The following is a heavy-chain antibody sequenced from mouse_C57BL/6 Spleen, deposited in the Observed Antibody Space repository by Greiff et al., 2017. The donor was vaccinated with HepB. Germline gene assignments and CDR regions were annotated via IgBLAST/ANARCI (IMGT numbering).Heavy chain of an antibody. D-gene: IGHD1-1*01. CDR1: GFNIKDDY. CDR3: TTITTVVENFAY. J-gene: IGHJ3*01. CDR2: IDPENGDT. V-gene: IGHV14-4*01. Sequence: VQLQQSGAELVRPGASVKLSCTASGFNIKDDYMHWVKQRPEQGLEWIGWIDPENGDTEYASKFQGNATITADTSSNTAYLQLSSLTSEDTAVYYCTTITTVVENFAYWGQGTLVTVSA.